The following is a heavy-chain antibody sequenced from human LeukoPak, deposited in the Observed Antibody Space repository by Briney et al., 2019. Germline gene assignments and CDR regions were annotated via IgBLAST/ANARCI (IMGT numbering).Heavy chain of an antibody. CDR2: ISYDGSNK. V-gene: IGHV3-30-3*01. CDR1: GFTFSSYA. Sequence: GGSLRLSCAASGFTFSSYAMSWVRQAPGKGLEWVAVISYDGSNKYYADSVKGRFTISRDNSKNTLYLQMNSLRAEDTAVYYCARDEGGSSCFDYWGQGTLVTVSS. CDR3: ARDEGGSSCFDY. J-gene: IGHJ4*02. D-gene: IGHD6-13*01.